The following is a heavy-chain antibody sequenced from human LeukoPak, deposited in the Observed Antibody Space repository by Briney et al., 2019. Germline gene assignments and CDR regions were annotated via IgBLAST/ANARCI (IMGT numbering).Heavy chain of an antibody. D-gene: IGHD7-27*01. CDR1: GYTFTSYG. CDR2: ISAYNGNT. CDR3: ARDFNWGPNDAFDI. J-gene: IGHJ3*02. Sequence: GASVKVSCKASGYTFTSYGISWVRQAPGQGLEWMGWISAYNGNTNYAQKLQGRVTMTRDTSISTAYMELSRLRSDDTAVYYCARDFNWGPNDAFDIWGQGTMVTVSS. V-gene: IGHV1-18*01.